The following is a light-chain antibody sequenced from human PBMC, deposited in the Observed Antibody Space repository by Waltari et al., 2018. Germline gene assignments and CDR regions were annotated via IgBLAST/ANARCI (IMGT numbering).Light chain of an antibody. CDR2: AFV. CDR1: RSNIGAGYD. Sequence: QSVLTQPPSVSGAPGHSVTISCPGSRSNIGAGYDVHWYQQLPGAAPNLLIYAFVNRPSGVPDRFYGSKSGTSASLAINGLQAEDEAIYYCQSYDSSLNAVFGGGTKVTVL. J-gene: IGLJ3*02. CDR3: QSYDSSLNAV. V-gene: IGLV1-40*01.